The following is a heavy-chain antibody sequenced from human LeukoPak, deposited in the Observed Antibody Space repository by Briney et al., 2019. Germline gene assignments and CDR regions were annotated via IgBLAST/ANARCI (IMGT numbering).Heavy chain of an antibody. CDR2: IYYSGST. CDR3: ARVRRATIDIFDY. CDR1: GGSISSGSYY. Sequence: PSETLSLTCTVSGGSISSGSYYWGWIRQPPGKGLEWIGNIYYSGSTYYNPSLKSRVTISVDTSKNQFSLKLSSVTAADTAVYYCARVRRATIDIFDYWGQGTLVTVSS. J-gene: IGHJ4*02. D-gene: IGHD5-24*01. V-gene: IGHV4-39*07.